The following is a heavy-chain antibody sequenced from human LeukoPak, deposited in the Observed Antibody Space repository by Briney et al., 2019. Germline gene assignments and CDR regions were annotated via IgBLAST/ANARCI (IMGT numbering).Heavy chain of an antibody. CDR1: GFTFSSHG. D-gene: IGHD5-18*01. Sequence: GRSLRLSCAASGFTFSSHGMHWVRQATGKGLEWVSAIGTAGDTYYPGSVKGRFTISRENAKNSLYLQMNNLRAGDTAVYYCARGIQQGAFDIWGQGTMVTVSS. V-gene: IGHV3-13*04. CDR2: IGTAGDT. J-gene: IGHJ3*02. CDR3: ARGIQQGAFDI.